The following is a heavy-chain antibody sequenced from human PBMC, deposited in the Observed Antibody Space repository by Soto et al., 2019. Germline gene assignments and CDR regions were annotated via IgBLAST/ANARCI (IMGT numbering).Heavy chain of an antibody. V-gene: IGHV3-30*18. CDR3: AKGHAPAIHSTFHI. D-gene: IGHD3-3*01. CDR2: ISSDGSKQ. Sequence: QVQLVESGGGVVQPGGSLRLSCEVSGFTLSDYGMHWVRQAPGKGLDWVGAISSDGSKQSYGDSVRGRFTFSRDNSKNMLYPQMNSLRGDDTAVYYCAKGHAPAIHSTFHIWGQGTMVTVSS. J-gene: IGHJ3*02. CDR1: GFTLSDYG.